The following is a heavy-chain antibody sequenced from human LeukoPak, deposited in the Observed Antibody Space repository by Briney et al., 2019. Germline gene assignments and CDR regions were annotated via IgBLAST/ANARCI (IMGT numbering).Heavy chain of an antibody. Sequence: GGSLRLSCAASGFTFSSYSMNWVRQAPGKGLEWVSYISSSGSTIYYADSVKGRFTISRDNAKNSLYLQMNSLRAEDTAVYYCARAFIAAAVWFDPWGQGTLVTVSS. CDR1: GFTFSSYS. J-gene: IGHJ5*02. V-gene: IGHV3-48*04. CDR2: ISSSGSTI. CDR3: ARAFIAAAVWFDP. D-gene: IGHD6-13*01.